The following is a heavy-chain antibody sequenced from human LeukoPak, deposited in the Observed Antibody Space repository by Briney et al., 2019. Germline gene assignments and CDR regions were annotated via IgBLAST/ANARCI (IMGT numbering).Heavy chain of an antibody. V-gene: IGHV1-18*01. D-gene: IGHD4-23*01. CDR2: IGAYNGNT. J-gene: IGHJ4*02. CDR3: AQTVVPPDGFDY. CDR1: GYTFTSYG. Sequence: ASVKVSCKASGYTFTSYGISWVRQAPGQGLEWMGWIGAYNGNTNYAQKLQGRVTMTTDTSTSTAYMELRSLRSDDTAVYYCAQTVVPPDGFDYWGQGTLVTVSS.